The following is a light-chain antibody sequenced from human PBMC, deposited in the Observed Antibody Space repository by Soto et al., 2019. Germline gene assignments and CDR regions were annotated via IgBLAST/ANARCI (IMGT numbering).Light chain of an antibody. V-gene: IGKV3-20*01. CDR1: QSVGSNY. CDR2: GAS. CDR3: QQYGSSIT. Sequence: EIVLTQSPATLSVSPGERATLSCRASQSVGSNYLAWYQQRPGQPPNLLIFGASHRAPDIPDRFSGSGSGTDFTLTINRLEPEDFAVYYCQQYGSSITFGQGTRLEIK. J-gene: IGKJ5*01.